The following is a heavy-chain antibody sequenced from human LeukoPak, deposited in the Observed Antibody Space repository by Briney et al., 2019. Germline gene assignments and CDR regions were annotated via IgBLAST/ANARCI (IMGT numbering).Heavy chain of an antibody. J-gene: IGHJ6*03. CDR2: IIPIFGTA. CDR3: ARDVRVKQQLTIRGSDYFYYMDV. V-gene: IGHV1-69*13. CDR1: GGTFSSFA. D-gene: IGHD6-13*01. Sequence: VASVKVYCKASGGTFSSFALSWVRQAPGQGLEWMGGIIPIFGTANYAQKFQGRVTIYSDASTSTDYMELSSLRSEDTAVYYCARDVRVKQQLTIRGSDYFYYMDVWGNGTTVIVSS.